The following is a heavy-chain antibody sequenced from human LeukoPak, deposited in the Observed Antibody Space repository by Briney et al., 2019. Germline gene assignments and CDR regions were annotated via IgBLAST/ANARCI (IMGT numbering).Heavy chain of an antibody. CDR3: AKALSITIFGVVIDPEFDY. CDR2: ISYDGSNN. J-gene: IGHJ4*02. Sequence: GGSLRLSCAASGFTFSSYAMTWVRQAPGKGLEWVAVISYDGSNNYYADSVKGRFTISRDNSKNTLYLQMNSLRAEDTAVYYCAKALSITIFGVVIDPEFDYWGQGTLVTVSS. V-gene: IGHV3-30*18. D-gene: IGHD3-3*01. CDR1: GFTFSSYA.